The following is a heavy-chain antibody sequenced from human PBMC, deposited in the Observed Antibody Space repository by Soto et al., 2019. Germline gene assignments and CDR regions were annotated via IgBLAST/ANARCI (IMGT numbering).Heavy chain of an antibody. CDR2: IRSKTDGGTA. CDR3: TTRQSVHDSWSLPSDAFDI. J-gene: IGHJ3*02. CDR1: SFTFSNAW. Sequence: GGSLRLSCAASSFTFSNAWMNWGRQAPGKGLEWVGRIRSKTDGGTADYAAPVKGRFTISRDDSENTLYLQMNSLKTEDTAVYYCTTRQSVHDSWSLPSDAFDIWRQATMVTVSS. D-gene: IGHD3-3*01. V-gene: IGHV3-15*07.